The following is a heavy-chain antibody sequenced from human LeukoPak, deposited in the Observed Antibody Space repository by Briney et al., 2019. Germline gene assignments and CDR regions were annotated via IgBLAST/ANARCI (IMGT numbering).Heavy chain of an antibody. CDR3: AREDYDFWSGRSAYFDY. Sequence: GASVKVSCKASGYTFTSYAMNWVRQAPGQGLEWMGWINTNTGNPTYAQGFTGRFVFSLDTSVSTAYLQISSLKAEDTAVYYCAREDYDFWSGRSAYFDYWGQGTLVTVSP. CDR2: INTNTGNP. V-gene: IGHV7-4-1*02. J-gene: IGHJ4*02. D-gene: IGHD3-3*01. CDR1: GYTFTSYA.